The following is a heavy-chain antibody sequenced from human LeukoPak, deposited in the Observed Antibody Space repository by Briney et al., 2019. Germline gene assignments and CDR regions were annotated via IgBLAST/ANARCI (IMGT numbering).Heavy chain of an antibody. V-gene: IGHV4-61*01. CDR3: ARGGASSIPLDY. J-gene: IGHJ4*02. CDR2: ISNSGSA. CDR1: GGSIGGNSY. Sequence: SETLSLTCTVSGGSIGGNSYWSWIRQPPGKGPEWIGHISNSGSAYYSPSLSSRVTISLDTSKNQFSLKLRSVTAADTAVYYCARGGASSIPLDYWGRGTLVTVSS. D-gene: IGHD1-26*01.